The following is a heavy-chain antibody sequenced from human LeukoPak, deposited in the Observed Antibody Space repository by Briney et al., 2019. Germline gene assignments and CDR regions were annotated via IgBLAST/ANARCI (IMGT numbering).Heavy chain of an antibody. J-gene: IGHJ5*02. D-gene: IGHD3-10*01. CDR2: IYTSGST. V-gene: IGHV4-4*07. CDR1: GGSISSYY. Sequence: SETLSLTSTVSGGSISSYYWSWIRQPAGKGLEWIGRIYTSGSTNYNPSLKSRVTMSVDTSKNQFSLKLSSVTAADTAVYYCAREYYYGSGSYVVDPWGQGTLVTVSS. CDR3: AREYYYGSGSYVVDP.